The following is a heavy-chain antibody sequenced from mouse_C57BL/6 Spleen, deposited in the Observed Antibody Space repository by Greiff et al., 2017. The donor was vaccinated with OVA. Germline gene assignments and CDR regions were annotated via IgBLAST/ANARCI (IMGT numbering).Heavy chain of an antibody. Sequence: VQRVESGPGLVAPSQSLSITCTVSGFSLTSYGVDWVRQPPGKGLEWLGVIWGGGSTNYNSALMSRLSISKDNSKSQVFLKMNSLQTDDTAMYCCAKHGPYGNYGYFDVWGTGTTVTVSS. D-gene: IGHD2-1*01. CDR1: GFSLTSYG. CDR2: IWGGGST. J-gene: IGHJ1*03. V-gene: IGHV2-9*01. CDR3: AKHGPYGNYGYFDV.